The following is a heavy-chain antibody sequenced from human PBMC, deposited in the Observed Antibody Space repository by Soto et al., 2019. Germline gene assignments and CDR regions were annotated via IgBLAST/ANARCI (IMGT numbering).Heavy chain of an antibody. J-gene: IGHJ3*02. CDR2: IYHSGST. CDR3: ARGGVGYCSGGSCPDDAFDI. V-gene: IGHV4-4*02. D-gene: IGHD2-15*01. CDR1: SGSISSSNW. Sequence: SETLSLTCAVSSGSISSSNWWGWVRQPPGKGLEWIGEIYHSGSTNYNPSLKSRVTISVDKSKNQFSLKLSSVTAADTAVYYCARGGVGYCSGGSCPDDAFDIWGQGTMVTVSS.